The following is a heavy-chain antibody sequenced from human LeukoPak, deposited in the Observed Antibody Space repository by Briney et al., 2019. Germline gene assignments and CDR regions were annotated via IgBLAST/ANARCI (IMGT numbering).Heavy chain of an antibody. J-gene: IGHJ4*02. CDR2: ISGSGAAI. CDR3: AKNRRLLGD. Sequence: GGSLRLSCAASGFTFSDFYMTWVRQAPGKGLEFISCISGSGAAIYYADSVKGRFTISRDNAKKSVYLQMKGLRADDTAVYYCAKNRRLLGDWGRGTLVTVSS. D-gene: IGHD1-14*01. CDR1: GFTFSDFY. V-gene: IGHV3-11*01.